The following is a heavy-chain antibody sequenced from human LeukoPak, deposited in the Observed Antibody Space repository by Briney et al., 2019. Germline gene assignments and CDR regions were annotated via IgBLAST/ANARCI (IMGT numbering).Heavy chain of an antibody. CDR2: IYYSGST. CDR1: GGSISSYY. V-gene: IGHV4-59*01. CDR3: ARLVQQNWFDP. J-gene: IGHJ5*02. Sequence: PSETLSLTCTVSGGSISSYYWSWIRQPPGKGLEWIGYIYYSGSTNYNPSLKSRVTISVDTSKNQFSLKLSSVTAADTAVYYRARLVQQNWFDPWGQGTLVTVSS. D-gene: IGHD6-13*01.